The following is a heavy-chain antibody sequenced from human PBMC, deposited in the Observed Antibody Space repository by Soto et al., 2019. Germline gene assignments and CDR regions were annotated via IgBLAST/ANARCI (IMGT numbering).Heavy chain of an antibody. J-gene: IGHJ4*02. Sequence: EVPLVESGGGLIQPGGSLRLSCAVSGFTVRANYMSWVRQAPGKGLEWVSVIYSGGTTYYADSVKGRFIISRDISKNTLYLQMNILRAEATAVYYCHGYGYWGQGTLVTVSS. CDR3: HGYGY. CDR2: IYSGGTT. D-gene: IGHD5-12*01. V-gene: IGHV3-53*01. CDR1: GFTVRANY.